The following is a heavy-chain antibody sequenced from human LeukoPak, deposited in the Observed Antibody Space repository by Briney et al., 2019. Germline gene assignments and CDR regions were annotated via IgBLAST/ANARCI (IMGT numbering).Heavy chain of an antibody. J-gene: IGHJ4*02. Sequence: GGSLRLSCAASGFTFSSYAMSWVRQAPGKGLEWVSGISSSGSSTYYADSVKGRFTISRDNSENTLYLQMNSLKTEDTAVYYCTTDHYDFWSGYYTDYWGQGTLVTVSS. D-gene: IGHD3-3*01. CDR2: ISSSGSST. CDR1: GFTFSSYA. V-gene: IGHV3-23*01. CDR3: TTDHYDFWSGYYTDY.